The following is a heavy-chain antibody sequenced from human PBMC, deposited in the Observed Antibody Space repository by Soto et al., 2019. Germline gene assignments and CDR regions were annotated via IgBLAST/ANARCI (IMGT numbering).Heavy chain of an antibody. Sequence: QVQLVESGGGVVQPGRSLRLSCAASGFTFSTYGMHWVRQAPGKGLEWVAGILYDGSDKYYADSVKGRFTISRENSKNTLFLPMNSLRSEDSAVYYCAKAGGGFGDFVHHWGQGTPVTVSS. CDR3: AKAGGGFGDFVHH. CDR1: GFTFSTYG. CDR2: ILYDGSDK. D-gene: IGHD3-10*01. V-gene: IGHV3-30*18. J-gene: IGHJ4*02.